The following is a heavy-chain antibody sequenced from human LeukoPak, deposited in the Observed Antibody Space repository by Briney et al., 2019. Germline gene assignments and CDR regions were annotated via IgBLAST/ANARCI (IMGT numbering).Heavy chain of an antibody. CDR1: GFTFSSYG. CDR3: ARLRYAPDV. CDR2: IWYDGSNK. J-gene: IGHJ4*02. Sequence: GGSLRLSCAASGFTFSSYGMHWVRQAPGKGLEWVAVIWYDGSNKYYADSVKGRFTISRDNAKNSLYLQLNSLRLEDTAVYYCARLRYAPDVWGQGTLVTVSS. V-gene: IGHV3-33*03. D-gene: IGHD2-2*01.